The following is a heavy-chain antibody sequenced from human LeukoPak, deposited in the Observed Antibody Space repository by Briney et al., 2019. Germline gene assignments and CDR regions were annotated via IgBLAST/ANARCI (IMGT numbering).Heavy chain of an antibody. CDR3: VKDRDDYGDYAFDY. J-gene: IGHJ4*02. Sequence: GALRLSCAASGFIFTNYVMGWVRQGPGKGLEWVSSVSRNGDTTYYTNSVKGRFTISRDNSKGTLYLQLNSLRAEDTAVYYCVKDRDDYGDYAFDYWGLGTLVIVSS. D-gene: IGHD4-17*01. V-gene: IGHV3-23*01. CDR2: VSRNGDTT. CDR1: GFIFTNYV.